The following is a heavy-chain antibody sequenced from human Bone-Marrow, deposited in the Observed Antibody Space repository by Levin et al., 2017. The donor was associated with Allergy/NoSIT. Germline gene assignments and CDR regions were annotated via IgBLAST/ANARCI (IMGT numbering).Heavy chain of an antibody. J-gene: IGHJ4*02. Sequence: RAGGSLRLSCTVSGGSIGSSSHYWAWIRQPPGKGLEWIGSGSTYYNASLKSRVSISVDTSNNRFSLKLTSVTAADTAVYYCARHQRGSSIWYDYWGQGTLITVSS. D-gene: IGHD6-13*01. CDR1: GGSIGSSSHY. CDR3: ARHQRGSSIWYDY. CDR2: GST. V-gene: IGHV4-39*01.